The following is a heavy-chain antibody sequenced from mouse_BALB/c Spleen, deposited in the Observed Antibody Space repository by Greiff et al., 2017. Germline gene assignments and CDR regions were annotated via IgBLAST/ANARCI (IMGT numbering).Heavy chain of an antibody. CDR3: ARDHRAMDY. V-gene: IGHV5-4*02. J-gene: IGHJ4*01. Sequence: EVKLVESGGGLVKPGGSLKLSCAASGFTFSDYYMYWVRQTPEKGLEWVATISDGGSYTYYTDSVKGRFTISRDNAKNNLYLQMSSLKSEDTAMYYCARDHRAMDYWGQGTSVTVSS. CDR2: ISDGGSYT. CDR1: GFTFSDYY.